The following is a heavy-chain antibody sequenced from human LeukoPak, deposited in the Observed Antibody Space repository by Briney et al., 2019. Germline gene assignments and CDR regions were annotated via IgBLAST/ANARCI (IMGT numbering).Heavy chain of an antibody. Sequence: GGSLRLSCSASGFTFSSYAMHWVRQAPGKGLEYVSAISSNGGSTYYAASVKGRFTISRDNSKNTLYLQMSSLRAEDTAVYYCVKSAYGQPRYFDYWGQGTLVTVSS. D-gene: IGHD4-17*01. CDR1: GFTFSSYA. CDR3: VKSAYGQPRYFDY. CDR2: ISSNGGST. J-gene: IGHJ4*02. V-gene: IGHV3-64D*06.